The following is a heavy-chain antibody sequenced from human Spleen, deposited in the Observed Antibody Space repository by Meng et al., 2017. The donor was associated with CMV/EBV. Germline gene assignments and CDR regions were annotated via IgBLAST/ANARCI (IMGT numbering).Heavy chain of an antibody. CDR2: IYNSGST. D-gene: IGHD2-21*01. CDR3: AREGRSHQVGVSVY. CDR1: CGSIISCDYY. Sequence: QVAWRAAAPVRVRPPQTLSLTCTLSCGSIISCDYYWSLIRQPPAKRLEWIGYIYNSGSTYYNPSLKSQVTISVDTSKNQFSLKLRFVTAADTAVYYCAREGRSHQVGVSVYWGQGNLVTVSS. J-gene: IGHJ4*02. V-gene: IGHV4-30-4*01.